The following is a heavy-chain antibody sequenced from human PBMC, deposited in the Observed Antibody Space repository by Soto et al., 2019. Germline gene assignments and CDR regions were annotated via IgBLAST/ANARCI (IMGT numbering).Heavy chain of an antibody. V-gene: IGHV5-51*01. CDR2: IYPGDSDT. Sequence: PWESLKISCKGSGYSFGKNWMGWVRQAPGKGLEWMGIIYPGDSDTSYTPSFEGQVTISAAKAISTPYLQWTSLKASDTAIYYCASVSGYSSDYNYGIDVWGHGTLVTVSS. CDR3: ASVSGYSSDYNYGIDV. J-gene: IGHJ6*02. D-gene: IGHD3-3*01. CDR1: GYSFGKNW.